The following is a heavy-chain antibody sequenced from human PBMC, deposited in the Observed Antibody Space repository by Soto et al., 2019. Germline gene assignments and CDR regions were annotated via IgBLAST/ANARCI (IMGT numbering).Heavy chain of an antibody. CDR1: GNSFTTYY. J-gene: IGHJ4*02. D-gene: IGHD3-22*01. CDR3: AGLYHYDSSGYYDY. Sequence: ASVKVSCKASGNSFTTYYMHWVRQAPGQGLEWMGIINPSGGRTTYAQKFQGRVTMTRDTSTSTFHMELSSLTSEDTAVYYCAGLYHYDSSGYYDYWGQGTLVTVSS. CDR2: INPSGGRT. V-gene: IGHV1-46*01.